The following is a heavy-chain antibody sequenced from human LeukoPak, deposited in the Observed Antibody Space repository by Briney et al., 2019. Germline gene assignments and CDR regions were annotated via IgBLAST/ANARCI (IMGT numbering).Heavy chain of an antibody. V-gene: IGHV1-46*01. Sequence: ASVKVSCKASGYTFTSYYMHWVRQAPGQGLEWMGIINPSGGSTSYAKKFQGRVTMTRDMSTSTVYMELSSLRSEDTAVYYCARVREVNYYDSSGYYPGAFDYWGQGTLVTVSS. J-gene: IGHJ4*02. D-gene: IGHD3-22*01. CDR1: GYTFTSYY. CDR3: ARVREVNYYDSSGYYPGAFDY. CDR2: INPSGGST.